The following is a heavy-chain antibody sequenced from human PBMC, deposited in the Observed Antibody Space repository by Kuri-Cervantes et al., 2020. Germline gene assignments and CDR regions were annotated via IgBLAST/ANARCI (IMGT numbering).Heavy chain of an antibody. J-gene: IGHJ6*03. CDR1: GFTFSSYS. CDR2: IKQDGSEK. CDR3: AKEASIAVAGLPDYYYYMDV. D-gene: IGHD6-19*01. V-gene: IGHV3-7*03. Sequence: GESLKISCAASGFTFSSYSMNWVRQAPGKGLEWVANIKQDGSEKYYVDSVKGRFTISRDNAKNSLYLQMNSLRAEDTAVYYCAKEASIAVAGLPDYYYYMDVWGKGTTVTVSS.